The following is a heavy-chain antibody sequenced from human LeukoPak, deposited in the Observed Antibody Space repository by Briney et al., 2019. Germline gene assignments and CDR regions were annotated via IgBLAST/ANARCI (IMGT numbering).Heavy chain of an antibody. CDR3: AKKTVGNYPLDS. Sequence: GGSLTLSCAASGFSFSRSGLNWVRQPPGKGLKWVSTIGTDVDSYYADSVKGRFAISRDNSKNMLYLHMTSLRAEDTAVYYCAKKTVGNYPLDSWGQGALVTVSP. CDR1: GFSFSRSG. J-gene: IGHJ4*02. V-gene: IGHV3-23*01. D-gene: IGHD5-24*01. CDR2: IGTDVDS.